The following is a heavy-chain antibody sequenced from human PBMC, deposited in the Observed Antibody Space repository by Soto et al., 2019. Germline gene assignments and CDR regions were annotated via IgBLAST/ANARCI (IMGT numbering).Heavy chain of an antibody. Sequence: QVQLVQSGAEVKKPGASVKVSCKASGYTFTSYDINWVRQATGQGLEWMGWMNPNSGNTGYAQKFQGRVTMTRNTAIGTAYMELSSLRSEDTAVYYWARGITIFGVVDPGGQGTLVTVSS. V-gene: IGHV1-8*01. CDR1: GYTFTSYD. D-gene: IGHD3-3*01. CDR2: MNPNSGNT. CDR3: ARGITIFGVVDP. J-gene: IGHJ5*02.